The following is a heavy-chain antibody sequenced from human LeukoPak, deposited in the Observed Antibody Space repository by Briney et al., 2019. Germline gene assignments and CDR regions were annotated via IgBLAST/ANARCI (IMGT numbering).Heavy chain of an antibody. Sequence: GESLKISCKGSGYSFTSYWIGWVRQMPGKGLEWMGIIYPGDSDTRYSPSFQGQVTISADKSISTAYLQWSSLKASDTAMYYCARQKGGHSYGSSNWFDPWGQGTLVTVSS. CDR3: ARQKGGHSYGSSNWFDP. CDR1: GYSFTSYW. J-gene: IGHJ5*02. D-gene: IGHD5-18*01. CDR2: IYPGDSDT. V-gene: IGHV5-51*01.